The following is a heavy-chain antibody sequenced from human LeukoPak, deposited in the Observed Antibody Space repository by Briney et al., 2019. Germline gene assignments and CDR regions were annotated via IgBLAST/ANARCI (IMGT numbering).Heavy chain of an antibody. V-gene: IGHV1-69*13. Sequence: SVKVSCKASGGTFSSYAISWVRQAPGQGLEWMGGIIPIFGTANYAQKFQGRVTITADESTSTAYMELSSLRSEDTAVYYCARDGGYYDYVWGSYLWGQGTLVTVSS. D-gene: IGHD3-16*01. CDR2: IIPIFGTA. J-gene: IGHJ5*02. CDR1: GGTFSSYA. CDR3: ARDGGYYDYVWGSYL.